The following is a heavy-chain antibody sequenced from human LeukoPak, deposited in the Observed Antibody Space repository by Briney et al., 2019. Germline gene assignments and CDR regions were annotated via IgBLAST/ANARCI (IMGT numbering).Heavy chain of an antibody. CDR2: INPKSGGT. J-gene: IGHJ4*02. CDR3: ARTGTYYSRLYYFDY. V-gene: IGHV1-2*02. CDR1: ADTFTAYY. Sequence: GASVKVSCKASADTFTAYYMHWVRQAPGQGLECMGWINPKSGGTNFAQRFKGRVTMTRDTSINTGYMELSKLRSDDTAVYYCARTGTYYSRLYYFDYWGQGTLVTVSS. D-gene: IGHD4/OR15-4a*01.